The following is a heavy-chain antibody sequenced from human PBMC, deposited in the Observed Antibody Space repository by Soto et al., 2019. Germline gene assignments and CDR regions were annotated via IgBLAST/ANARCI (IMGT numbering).Heavy chain of an antibody. CDR1: EFTFSTYA. D-gene: IGHD2-15*01. Sequence: VGSLRLSCAASEFTFSTYAMHWVRQAPGKGLEWVSVISSDGTNKYYADSVKGRFTISRDNTKDTLSLQMNSLRGEDTAVYYCARAITVVAPVDYWGQGILVTVSS. V-gene: IGHV3-30*01. CDR2: ISSDGTNK. J-gene: IGHJ4*02. CDR3: ARAITVVAPVDY.